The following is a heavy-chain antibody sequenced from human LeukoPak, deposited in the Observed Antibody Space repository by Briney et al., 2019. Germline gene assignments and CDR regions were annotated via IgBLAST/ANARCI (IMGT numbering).Heavy chain of an antibody. Sequence: PGGSLRLSCAASGFTFSNAWMGWVRQAPGKGLDWVANIEEYGNEIHYVDSVKGRFTISRDNTKTSLYLQMNSLRVEDTAVYYCARPSFRTGSYFDHWGQGTLVTVSS. J-gene: IGHJ4*02. V-gene: IGHV3-7*01. CDR3: ARPSFRTGSYFDH. CDR2: IEEYGNEI. CDR1: GFTFSNAW. D-gene: IGHD3/OR15-3a*01.